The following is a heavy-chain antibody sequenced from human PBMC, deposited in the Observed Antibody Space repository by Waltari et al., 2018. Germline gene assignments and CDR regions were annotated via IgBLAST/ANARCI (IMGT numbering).Heavy chain of an antibody. Sequence: EVQLVESGGVLVQPGGSLRLSCAASGFTFSNFWLSWVRQAPGKGGGGVANRKQGGCEINDVDAVKGRFTISGDNAKKSLLWQMNSLRAYDTAVYYCARITFGSGRYWHFDYWGQGTLVTVSS. J-gene: IGHJ4*02. D-gene: IGHD6-19*01. CDR1: GFTFSNFW. CDR3: ARITFGSGRYWHFDY. V-gene: IGHV3-7*03. CDR2: RKQGGCEI.